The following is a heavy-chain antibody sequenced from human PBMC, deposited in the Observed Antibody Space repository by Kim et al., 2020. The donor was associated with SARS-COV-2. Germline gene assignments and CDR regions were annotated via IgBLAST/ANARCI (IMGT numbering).Heavy chain of an antibody. CDR3: TTETWELLPGAFDI. V-gene: IGHV3-15*01. CDR2: IKSKTDGGTT. Sequence: GGSLRLSCAASGFTFSNAWMSWVRQAPGKGLEWVGRIKSKTDGGTTDYAAPVKGRFTISRDDSKNTLYLQMNSLKTEDTAVYYCTTETWELLPGAFDIWGQGTMVTVSS. CDR1: GFTFSNAW. J-gene: IGHJ3*02. D-gene: IGHD1-26*01.